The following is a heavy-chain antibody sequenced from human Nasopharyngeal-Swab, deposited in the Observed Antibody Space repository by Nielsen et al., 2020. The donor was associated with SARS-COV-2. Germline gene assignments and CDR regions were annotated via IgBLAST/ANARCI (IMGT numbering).Heavy chain of an antibody. D-gene: IGHD6-13*01. CDR2: TYYRSKWSN. CDR3: ARERGAAAATFYYYYYGLDV. Sequence: SQTLSLTCAISGDSISSNSAAWNWIRQSPSRGLEWLGRTYYRSKWSNDYALSVKSRITINPDTSKNQFSLQLNSVTPEDTAVYYCARERGAAAATFYYYYYGLDVWGQGTTVTVSS. CDR1: GDSISSNSAA. V-gene: IGHV6-1*01. J-gene: IGHJ6*02.